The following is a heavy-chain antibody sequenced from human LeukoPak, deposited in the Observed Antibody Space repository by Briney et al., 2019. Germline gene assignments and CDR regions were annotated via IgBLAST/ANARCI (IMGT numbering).Heavy chain of an antibody. D-gene: IGHD6-19*01. J-gene: IGHJ5*02. CDR1: GYTLTELS. CDR3: ATEGIAVAGTRDWFDP. V-gene: IGHV1-24*01. Sequence: GASVKVSCKVSGYTLTELSMHWVRQAPGKGLGWMGGFDPEDGETIYAQKFQGRVTMTEDTSTDTAYMELSSLRSEDTAVYYCATEGIAVAGTRDWFDPWGQGTLVTVSS. CDR2: FDPEDGET.